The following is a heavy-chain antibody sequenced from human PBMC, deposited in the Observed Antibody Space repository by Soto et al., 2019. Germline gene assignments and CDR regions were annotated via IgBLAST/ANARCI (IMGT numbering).Heavy chain of an antibody. CDR2: IFWDDDK. Sequence: TLVNPSQALRLTGAFGGCPLTTSGVAVGWTRQSPGKSLEWLAVIFWDDDKRYSPSLSSRLTITKDTSKNQVVLTMTHMDPVDTATFYCAHRSCDSRTCSVDSWGPAILVTVS. CDR3: AHRSCDSRTCSVDS. CDR1: GCPLTTSGVA. D-gene: IGHD2-21*01. J-gene: IGHJ4*02. V-gene: IGHV2-5*02.